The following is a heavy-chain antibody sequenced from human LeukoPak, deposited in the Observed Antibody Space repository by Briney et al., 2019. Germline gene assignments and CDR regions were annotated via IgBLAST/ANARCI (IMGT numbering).Heavy chain of an antibody. CDR1: GGSFSGYY. J-gene: IGHJ4*02. CDR2: IHNSGNT. V-gene: IGHV4-34*01. D-gene: IGHD3-9*01. Sequence: PSETLSLTCAVYGGSFSGYYWSWIRQPPGKGLEWIGYIHNSGNTNYNPSLKSRVTISLDTSKNQFSLNLGSVTAADTAVYYCARGDILTGYYPFDYWGQGTLVTVSS. CDR3: ARGDILTGYYPFDY.